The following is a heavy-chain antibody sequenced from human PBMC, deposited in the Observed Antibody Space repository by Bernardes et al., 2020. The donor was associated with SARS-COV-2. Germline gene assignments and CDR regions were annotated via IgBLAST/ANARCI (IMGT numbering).Heavy chain of an antibody. CDR3: ARLDYYLSGTYYNARHY. CDR2: ICYSGNT. D-gene: IGHD3-10*01. V-gene: IGHV4-39*01. CDR1: GDSISSSRYC. J-gene: IGHJ4*02. Sequence: SETLSLTCIVSGDSISSSRYCWGWNRQPPGKGLEWIGNICYSGNTYYTPSLQSRVTMSVDMSKNQFSLRLSSVTAADTAVYFCARLDYYLSGTYYNARHYWGQGTRVSVSS.